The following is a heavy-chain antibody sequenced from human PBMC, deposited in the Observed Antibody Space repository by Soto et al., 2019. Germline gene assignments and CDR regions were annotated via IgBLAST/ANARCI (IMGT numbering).Heavy chain of an antibody. V-gene: IGHV4-34*01. Sequence: QVQLQQWGAGLLKPSETLSLTCAVYGGSFSGYYWSWIRQPPGKGLEWIGEINHSGSTNYNLSLKSRVTISVDTAKNQSSLKLSSVPAADTAVYYCAFGDYAADFNWGQGTLVTVSS. CDR1: GGSFSGYY. CDR2: INHSGST. J-gene: IGHJ4*02. CDR3: AFGDYAADFN. D-gene: IGHD4-17*01.